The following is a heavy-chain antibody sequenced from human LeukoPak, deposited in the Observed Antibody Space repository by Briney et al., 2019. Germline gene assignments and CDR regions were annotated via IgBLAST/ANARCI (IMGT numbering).Heavy chain of an antibody. CDR2: IYYSGST. D-gene: IGHD2-2*01. Sequence: SETLSLTCTVSGGSFSTYYWSWIRQPPGKGLEWIGYIYYSGSTNYNPSLKSRVTISVDTSKNQFSLKLSSVTAADTAVYYCARARYCSSTSCYHYYYYYYMEVWGKGTTVTVSS. CDR1: GGSFSTYY. CDR3: ARARYCSSTSCYHYYYYYYMEV. J-gene: IGHJ6*03. V-gene: IGHV4-59*08.